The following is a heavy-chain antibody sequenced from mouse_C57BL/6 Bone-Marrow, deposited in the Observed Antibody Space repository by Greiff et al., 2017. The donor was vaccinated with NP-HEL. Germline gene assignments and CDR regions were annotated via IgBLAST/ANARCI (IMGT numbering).Heavy chain of an antibody. J-gene: IGHJ4*01. V-gene: IGHV1-4*01. Sequence: QVQLQQSGAELARPGASVKMSCKASGYTFTSYTMHWVNQRPGQGLEWIGYINPSSGYTKYNQKFKDKATLTADKSSNTAYMQLSSLTSEDSAVYYCAISEGYYEMDYWGQGTSVTVSA. CDR3: AISEGYYEMDY. CDR1: GYTFTSYT. CDR2: INPSSGYT.